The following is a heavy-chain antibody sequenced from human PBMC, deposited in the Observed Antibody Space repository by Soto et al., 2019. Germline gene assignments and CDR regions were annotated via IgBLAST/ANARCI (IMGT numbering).Heavy chain of an antibody. CDR2: IYYSGST. CDR3: ARGPHSSGYPFDY. Sequence: SETLSLTCTVSGGSISSSSYYWGWIRQPPGKGLEWIGSIYYSGSTYYNPSLKSRVTISVDTSKSQFPLKLISVTAADTAVYYCARGPHSSGYPFDYWGQGTLVTVSS. J-gene: IGHJ4*02. V-gene: IGHV4-39*01. D-gene: IGHD3-22*01. CDR1: GGSISSSSYY.